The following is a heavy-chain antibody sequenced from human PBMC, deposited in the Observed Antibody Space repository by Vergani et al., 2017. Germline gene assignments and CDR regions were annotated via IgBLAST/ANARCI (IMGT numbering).Heavy chain of an antibody. CDR2: IYYSGST. CDR3: ARHSTVEWLVKLGWIDP. D-gene: IGHD6-19*01. V-gene: IGHV4-39*01. J-gene: IGHJ5*02. Sequence: QLQLQESGPGLVKPSATLSLTCSVSGASIRSSNYYWGWIRQPPGKGLEWIASIYYSGSTYYNPSLKSRVTISVDTSKNQFSLKLSSVTAADTAVYFCARHSTVEWLVKLGWIDPWGQGTLVTASS. CDR1: GASIRSSNYY.